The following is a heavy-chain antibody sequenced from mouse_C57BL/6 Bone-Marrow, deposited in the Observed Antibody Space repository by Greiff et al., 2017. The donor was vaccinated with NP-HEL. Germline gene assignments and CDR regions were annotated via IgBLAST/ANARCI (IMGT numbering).Heavy chain of an antibody. V-gene: IGHV1-55*01. CDR1: GYTFTSYW. Sequence: QVQLQQPGAELVKPGASVKMSCKASGYTFTSYWITWVKQRPGQGLEWIGDIYPGSGSTNYNEKFKSKATLTVDTSSSTAYMQLSRLTSEDSAVYYCARGGIYYGNYFYWYFDVWGTGTTVTVSS. CDR3: ARGGIYYGNYFYWYFDV. D-gene: IGHD2-1*01. CDR2: IYPGSGST. J-gene: IGHJ1*03.